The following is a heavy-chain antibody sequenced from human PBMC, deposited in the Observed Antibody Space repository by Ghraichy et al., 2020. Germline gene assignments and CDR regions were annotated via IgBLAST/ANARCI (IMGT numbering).Heavy chain of an antibody. D-gene: IGHD2-21*02. J-gene: IGHJ6*02. CDR1: GFTFSSYW. CDR3: ARAISCGDCYWEQYYGMDV. CDR2: INSDGSST. Sequence: GGSLRLSCAASGFTFSSYWMHWVRQAPGKGLVWVSRINSDGSSTSYADSVKGRFTISRDNAKNTLYLQMNSLRAEDTAVYYCARAISCGDCYWEQYYGMDVWGQGTTVTVSS. V-gene: IGHV3-74*01.